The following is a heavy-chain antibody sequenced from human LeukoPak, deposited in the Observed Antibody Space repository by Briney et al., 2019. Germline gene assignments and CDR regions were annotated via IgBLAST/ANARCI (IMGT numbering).Heavy chain of an antibody. CDR2: INHSGST. CDR3: ARGRGDYVWGSYRFFDY. D-gene: IGHD3-16*02. CDR1: GYSISTGYY. J-gene: IGHJ4*02. V-gene: IGHV4-34*01. Sequence: PSETLSLTCTVSGYSISTGYYWSWIRQPPGQRLEWIGEINHSGSTNYNPSLKSRVTISVDTSKNQFSLKLSSVTVADTAVYYCARGRGDYVWGSYRFFDYWGQGTLVTVSS.